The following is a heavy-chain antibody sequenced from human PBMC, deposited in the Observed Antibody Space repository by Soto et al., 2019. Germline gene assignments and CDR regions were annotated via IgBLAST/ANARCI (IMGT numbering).Heavy chain of an antibody. CDR1: GGSTSSDNY. CDR3: AREGGGSTDGLYYFEC. Sequence: SETLSLTCTVSGGSTSSDNYWSWLRQPPGKGLEWIGHIYYSGNTDYNSSLKSRLAISIDTSKNQFSLKLSSVTAADTAVYFRAREGGGSTDGLYYFECWGQGSLVTVSS. D-gene: IGHD3-16*01. CDR2: IYYSGNT. J-gene: IGHJ4*02. V-gene: IGHV4-30-4*01.